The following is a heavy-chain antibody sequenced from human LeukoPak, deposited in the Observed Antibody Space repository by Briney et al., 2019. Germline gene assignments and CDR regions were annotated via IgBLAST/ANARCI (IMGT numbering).Heavy chain of an antibody. CDR1: GYTLTELS. CDR3: ATGYDILTGSRYGMDV. Sequence: ASLKLSCKVSGYTLTELSMHWVRPAPGKRLEWMGGFDPEDGETTYAQKFQGRVTMTEDTSTDTAYMELSSLRSEDTAVYYCATGYDILTGSRYGMDVWGKGTTVTVSS. V-gene: IGHV1-24*01. J-gene: IGHJ6*04. D-gene: IGHD3-9*01. CDR2: FDPEDGET.